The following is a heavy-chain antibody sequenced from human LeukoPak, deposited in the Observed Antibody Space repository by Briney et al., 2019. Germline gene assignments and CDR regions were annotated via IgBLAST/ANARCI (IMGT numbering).Heavy chain of an antibody. CDR2: ISSNGGIT. V-gene: IGHV3-64D*09. CDR3: VKVSYSSSRLTLDY. CDR1: GFTFSSYG. D-gene: IGHD6-13*01. J-gene: IGHJ4*02. Sequence: PGGSLRLSCSASGFTFSSYGMHWVRQAPGKGLEYVSAISSNGGITYYADSVKGRFTISRDNSKNTLYLQMSSLRAEDTAVYYCVKVSYSSSRLTLDYWGQGTLVTVSS.